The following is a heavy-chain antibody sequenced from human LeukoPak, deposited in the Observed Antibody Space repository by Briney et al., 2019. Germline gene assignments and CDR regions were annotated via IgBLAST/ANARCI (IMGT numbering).Heavy chain of an antibody. D-gene: IGHD3-10*01. CDR1: GGTFSSYA. Sequence: GASVKVSCKASGGTFSSYAISWVRQAPGQGLEWMGGIIPIFGTANYAQKFQGRVTITADESTSTAYMDLKSLTFDDTAVYYCAREKLWFGEFPFDNWGQGTLVSVSS. J-gene: IGHJ4*02. CDR3: AREKLWFGEFPFDN. CDR2: IIPIFGTA. V-gene: IGHV1-69*13.